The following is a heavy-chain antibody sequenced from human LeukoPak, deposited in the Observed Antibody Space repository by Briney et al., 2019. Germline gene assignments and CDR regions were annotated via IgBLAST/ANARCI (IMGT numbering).Heavy chain of an antibody. J-gene: IGHJ5*02. CDR1: GGSFSGYY. CDR3: ARGRGAAASNWFDP. V-gene: IGHV4-34*01. CDR2: INHSGST. Sequence: SETLSLTCAVYGGSFSGYYWSWTRQPPGKGLEWIGEINHSGSTNYNPSLKSRVTISVDTSKNQFSLKLSSVTAADTAVYYCARGRGAAASNWFDPWGQGTLVTVSS. D-gene: IGHD6-13*01.